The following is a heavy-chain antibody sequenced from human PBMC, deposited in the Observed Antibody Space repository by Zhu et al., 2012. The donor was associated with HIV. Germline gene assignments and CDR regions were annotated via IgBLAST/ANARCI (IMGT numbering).Heavy chain of an antibody. CDR1: GGSMSSHY. V-gene: IGHV4-59*11. D-gene: IGHD1-1*01. J-gene: IGHJ4*02. Sequence: QVQLQESGPGLVKPSETLSLTCTVSGGSMSSHYRNWIRQPPGKGLQWIGYMYSSGSTKYNFSLKSRVAISLDTSNNQFSLTLSSVTTADTAVYYCARSVKGQLVFDSWGQGALVTVSS. CDR2: MYSSGST. CDR3: ARSVKGQLVFDS.